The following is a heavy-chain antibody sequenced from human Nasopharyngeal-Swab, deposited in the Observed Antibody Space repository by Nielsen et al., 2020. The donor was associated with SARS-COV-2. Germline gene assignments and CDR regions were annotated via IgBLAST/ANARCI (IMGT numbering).Heavy chain of an antibody. V-gene: IGHV3-30-3*01. D-gene: IGHD6-6*01. CDR2: ISYDGSNK. J-gene: IGHJ6*03. Sequence: GGSLRLSCADSGFTFSSYAMHWVRQAPGKGLEWVAVISYDGSNKYYADSVKGRFTISRDNSKNTLYLQMNSLRAEDTAVYYCARDGYSSSSTWAYYYYYMDVWGKGTTVTVSS. CDR3: ARDGYSSSSTWAYYYYYMDV. CDR1: GFTFSSYA.